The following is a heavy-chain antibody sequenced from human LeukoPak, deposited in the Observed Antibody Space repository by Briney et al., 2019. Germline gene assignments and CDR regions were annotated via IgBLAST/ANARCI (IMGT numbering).Heavy chain of an antibody. D-gene: IGHD5-12*01. CDR2: IYTNGNI. CDR3: ARDGYSPRHLGY. V-gene: IGHV3-66*01. Sequence: GGSLRLSCAGSGFSVNRDYMSWVRQAPGKGLEWVSIIYTNGNIYYTDSVKAGFTISRDDSKNTLYLQMNSLRDEDTAVYYCARDGYSPRHLGYWGQGTLVTVSS. J-gene: IGHJ4*02. CDR1: GFSVNRDY.